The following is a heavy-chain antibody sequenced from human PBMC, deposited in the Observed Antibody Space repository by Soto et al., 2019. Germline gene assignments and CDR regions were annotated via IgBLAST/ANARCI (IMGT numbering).Heavy chain of an antibody. CDR3: ARDLYCGSGGSCSPNWFDP. CDR1: GFTFSSYS. D-gene: IGHD2-15*01. J-gene: IGHJ5*02. CDR2: ISSSSSTI. V-gene: IGHV3-48*02. Sequence: GGSLRLSCAASGFTFSSYSMNWVRQAPGKGLEWVSYISSSSSTIYYADSVKGRFTISRDNAKNSLYLQMNSLRDEDTAVYYCARDLYCGSGGSCSPNWFDPWGQGTLVTVSS.